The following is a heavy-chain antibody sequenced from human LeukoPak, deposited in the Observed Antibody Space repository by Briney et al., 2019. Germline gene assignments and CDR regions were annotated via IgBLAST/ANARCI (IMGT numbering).Heavy chain of an antibody. J-gene: IGHJ4*02. D-gene: IGHD1-1*01. CDR1: GFTFSSYA. Sequence: GGSLRLSCAASGFTFSSYAMSWVRQAPRKGLEWVSTISGSGVSTYYADSVKGRFTISRDNSKNTLYLQMNSLRAEDTAVYYCAKRSDNWNDYYFDYWGQGILVTVSS. CDR2: ISGSGVST. V-gene: IGHV3-23*01. CDR3: AKRSDNWNDYYFDY.